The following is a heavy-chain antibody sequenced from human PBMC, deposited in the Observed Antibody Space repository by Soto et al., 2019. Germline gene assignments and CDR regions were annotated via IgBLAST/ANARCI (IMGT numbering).Heavy chain of an antibody. V-gene: IGHV1-8*01. CDR1: GYTFTSYD. CDR2: MNPNSGNT. D-gene: IGHD2-2*01. J-gene: IGHJ6*03. CDR3: ARGVYCSSTSCQPRRGYYYYYMDV. Sequence: ASVKVSCKASGYTFTSYDINWVRQATGQGLEWMGWMNPNSGNTGYAQKFQGRVTMTRNTSISTAYMELSGLRSEDTAVYYCARGVYCSSTSCQPRRGYYYYYMDVWGKGTTVTV.